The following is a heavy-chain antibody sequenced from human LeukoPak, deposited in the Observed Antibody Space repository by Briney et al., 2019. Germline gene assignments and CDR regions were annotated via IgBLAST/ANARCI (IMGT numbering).Heavy chain of an antibody. CDR2: INHSGST. J-gene: IGHJ4*02. D-gene: IGHD6-19*01. CDR3: ARGRVSGWYPFDY. V-gene: IGHV4-34*01. CDR1: GGSFSGYY. Sequence: PSETLSLTCAAYGGSFSGYYWSWIRQPPGKGLEWIGEINHSGSTNYNPSLKSRVTISVDTSKNQFSLKLSSVTAADTAVYYCARGRVSGWYPFDYWGQGTLVTVSS.